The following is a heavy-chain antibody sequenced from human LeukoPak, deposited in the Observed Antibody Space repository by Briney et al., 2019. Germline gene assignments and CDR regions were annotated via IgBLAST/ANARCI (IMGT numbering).Heavy chain of an antibody. V-gene: IGHV3-48*04. CDR3: AREQEVVEFDY. J-gene: IGHJ4*02. CDR1: GFTFSSYS. D-gene: IGHD2-15*01. Sequence: GGSLRLSCAASGFTFSSYSMNWVRQAPGKGLEWVSYISSSGTNIYYADSVKGRFTISRDNAKNSLYLQMNSLGAEDTAVYYCAREQEVVEFDYWGQGTLVTVSS. CDR2: ISSSGTNI.